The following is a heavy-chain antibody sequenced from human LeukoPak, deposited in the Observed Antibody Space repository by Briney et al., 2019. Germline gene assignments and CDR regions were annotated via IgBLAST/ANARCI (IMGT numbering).Heavy chain of an antibody. CDR2: IKSKTDGGTT. CDR3: TTLGHIS. CDR1: GFTFSNAW. D-gene: IGHD2-21*01. Sequence: PGGSLRLSCAASGFTFSNAWMCWVRQAPGKGLEWVARIKSKTDGGTTDYAAPVKGRSTISRDDSKNTLYLQMNSLKTEDTAVYYCTTLGHISWGQGILVTVSS. V-gene: IGHV3-15*01. J-gene: IGHJ4*02.